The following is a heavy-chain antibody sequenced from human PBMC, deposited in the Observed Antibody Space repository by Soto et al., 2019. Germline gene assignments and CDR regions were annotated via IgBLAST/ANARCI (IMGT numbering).Heavy chain of an antibody. CDR3: ARVVYSSSKRFLARWFDP. Sequence: QVQLQESGPGLVKPSQTLSLTCTVSGGSISSGDYYWSWIRQPPGKGLEWIGYIYYSGSTYYNPSLKGRVTISVDTSKNQFSLKLSSVTAADTAVYYCARVVYSSSKRFLARWFDPWGQGTLVTVSS. D-gene: IGHD6-6*01. J-gene: IGHJ5*02. CDR1: GGSISSGDYY. V-gene: IGHV4-30-4*01. CDR2: IYYSGST.